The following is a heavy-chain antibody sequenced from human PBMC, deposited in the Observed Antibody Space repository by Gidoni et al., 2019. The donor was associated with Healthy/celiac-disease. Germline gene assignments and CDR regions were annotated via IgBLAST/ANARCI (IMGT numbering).Heavy chain of an antibody. CDR2: ISGSGGST. V-gene: IGHV3-23*01. Sequence: EVQLLESGGGLVQPGGSLRLSCAASGFTFSSYAMSWVRQAPGKGLESVSAISGSGGSTYYADSVKGRFTIPRDNSKNTLYLQMNSLRAEDTAVYYCAKLIVSGGSGSYYYYYYYGMDVWGQGTTVTVSS. D-gene: IGHD3-10*01. CDR3: AKLIVSGGSGSYYYYYYYGMDV. CDR1: GFTFSSYA. J-gene: IGHJ6*02.